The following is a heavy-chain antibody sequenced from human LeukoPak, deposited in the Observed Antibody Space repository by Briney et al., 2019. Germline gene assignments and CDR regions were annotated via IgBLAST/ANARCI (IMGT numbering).Heavy chain of an antibody. J-gene: IGHJ4*02. D-gene: IGHD5-12*01. V-gene: IGHV4-39*01. CDR3: ARHGGMFRSGYYFGDD. CDR2: IYYSGTT. CDR1: GASISSTSYY. Sequence: SETLSLTCTVSGASISSTSYYWGWIRQPPGKGLEWIGSIYYSGTTYYNPSLKSRVTISRDTSQKQFSLRLSSVTAADTAVYYCARHGGMFRSGYYFGDDWGQGTLVTVSS.